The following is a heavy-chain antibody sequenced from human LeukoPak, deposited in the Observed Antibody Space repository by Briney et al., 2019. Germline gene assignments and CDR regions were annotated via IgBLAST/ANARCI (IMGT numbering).Heavy chain of an antibody. CDR2: ISSSSSYI. CDR1: GFTFSSYS. CDR3: ARALYSSGWYFDY. V-gene: IGHV3-21*01. J-gene: IGHJ4*02. Sequence: PGRSLRLSCAASGFTFSSYSMNWVRQAPGKGLEWVSSISSSSSYIYYADSVKGRFTISRDNAKNSLYLQMNSLRAEDTAVYYCARALYSSGWYFDYWGQGTLVTVSS. D-gene: IGHD6-19*01.